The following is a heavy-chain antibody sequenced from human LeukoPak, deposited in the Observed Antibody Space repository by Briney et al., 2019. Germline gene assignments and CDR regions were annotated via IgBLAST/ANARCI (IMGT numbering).Heavy chain of an antibody. CDR3: ARCLAAQKFDY. CDR2: IYHSGST. D-gene: IGHD6-6*01. Sequence: NPSETLSLTCTVSGASISDYYYSWIRQPPGKGLEWIGYIYHSGSTNYNPSLQSRVTISVDTSKNQFSLRLSSVTAADTAVYYCARCLAAQKFDYWGQGTLVTVSS. J-gene: IGHJ4*02. CDR1: GASISDYY. V-gene: IGHV4-59*01.